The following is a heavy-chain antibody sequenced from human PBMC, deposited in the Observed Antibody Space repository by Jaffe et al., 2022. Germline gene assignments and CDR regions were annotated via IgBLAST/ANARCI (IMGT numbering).Heavy chain of an antibody. CDR2: IRSKAYGGTT. V-gene: IGHV3-49*04. J-gene: IGHJ3*02. CDR1: GFTFGDYA. D-gene: IGHD6-19*01. Sequence: EVQLVESGGGLVQPGRSLRLSCTASGFTFGDYAMSWVRQAPGKGLEWVGFIRSKAYGGTTEYAASVKGRFTISRDDSKSIAYLQMNSLKTEDTAVYYCTRYSSGWHDAFDIWGQGTMVTVSS. CDR3: TRYSSGWHDAFDI.